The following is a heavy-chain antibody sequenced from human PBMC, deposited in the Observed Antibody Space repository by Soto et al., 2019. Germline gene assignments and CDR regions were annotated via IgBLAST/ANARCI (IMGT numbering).Heavy chain of an antibody. CDR2: IKAGNGDS. V-gene: IGHV1-3*01. CDR3: ARELQGLYYFDY. CDR1: EYTFSSYT. D-gene: IGHD4-4*01. Sequence: ASVKVSCKASEYTFSSYTLHWVRQAPGQRLEWMGWIKAGNGDSKYSQKFQGRVSISRDTSASTDSMELSSLTSEDTAVYYCARELQGLYYFDYWGQGTLVTVSS. J-gene: IGHJ4*02.